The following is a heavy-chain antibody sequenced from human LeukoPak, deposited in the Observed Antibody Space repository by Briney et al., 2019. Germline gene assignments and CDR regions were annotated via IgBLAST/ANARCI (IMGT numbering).Heavy chain of an antibody. J-gene: IGHJ4*02. V-gene: IGHV4-39*07. Sequence: SETLSLTCTVSGASTSNSNYYWGWIRQPPGKGLEWIGNIYYSGSTYYNPSLKSRVTISIDTSRNQFSLQLSSVTAADTAVYYCARVRYGSGSYYRRFDYWGQGTLVTVSS. D-gene: IGHD3-10*01. CDR3: ARVRYGSGSYYRRFDY. CDR1: GASTSNSNYY. CDR2: IYYSGST.